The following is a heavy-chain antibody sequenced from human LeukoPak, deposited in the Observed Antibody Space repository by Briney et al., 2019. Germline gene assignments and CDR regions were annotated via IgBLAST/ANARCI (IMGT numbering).Heavy chain of an antibody. D-gene: IGHD2-15*01. CDR3: ASGGWYRGY. CDR2: INHRGST. Sequence: ETLSLTCVVYGGSFSGYYWTWIGQPPGKGLEWIGEINHRGSTNYNPSLKSRVTISVDTSKNQFSLDLTSVTAADTAVYYCASGGWYRGYWGQGTLVTVSS. J-gene: IGHJ4*02. CDR1: GGSFSGYY. V-gene: IGHV4-34*01.